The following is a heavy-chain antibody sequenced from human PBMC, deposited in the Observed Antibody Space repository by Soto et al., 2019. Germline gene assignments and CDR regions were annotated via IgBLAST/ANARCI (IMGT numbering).Heavy chain of an antibody. CDR2: ISSSSSYI. CDR3: ARDGKVLYSGDYSSDAFDM. D-gene: IGHD4-17*01. Sequence: EVQLVESGGGLVKPGGSLRLSCAASGFTFSSYSMNWVRQAPGKGLEWVSSISSSSSYIYYADSVKGRFTISRDNAKNSLYLQMNSLRAEDTAVYYCARDGKVLYSGDYSSDAFDMWCQGTMVTVSS. CDR1: GFTFSSYS. V-gene: IGHV3-21*01. J-gene: IGHJ3*02.